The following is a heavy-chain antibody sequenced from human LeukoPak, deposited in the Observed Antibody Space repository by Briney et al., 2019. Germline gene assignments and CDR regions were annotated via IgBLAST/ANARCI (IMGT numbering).Heavy chain of an antibody. Sequence: QPGGSLRLSCAASGFTFSSYEMNWVRQAPGKGLEWVSYISSSGSTIYYADSVKGRFTISRDNAKNSLYLQMNSLRAGDTAVYYCARVLRWLQEADYWGQGTLVTVSS. J-gene: IGHJ4*02. D-gene: IGHD5-24*01. CDR2: ISSSGSTI. CDR1: GFTFSSYE. V-gene: IGHV3-48*03. CDR3: ARVLRWLQEADY.